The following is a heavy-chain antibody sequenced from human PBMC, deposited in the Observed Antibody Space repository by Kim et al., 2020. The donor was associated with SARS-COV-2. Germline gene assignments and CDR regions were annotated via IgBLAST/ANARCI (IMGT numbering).Heavy chain of an antibody. D-gene: IGHD6-19*01. J-gene: IGHJ4*02. V-gene: IGHV3-30*04. Sequence: GGSLRLSCAASGFTFSSYAKHWVRQAPGKGPEWVAVISYDGSNKYYADSVKGRFTISRDNSKNTLYLQMNSLRAEDTAVYYCARVLAVAGTNFDYWGQGTLVTVSS. CDR1: GFTFSSYA. CDR2: ISYDGSNK. CDR3: ARVLAVAGTNFDY.